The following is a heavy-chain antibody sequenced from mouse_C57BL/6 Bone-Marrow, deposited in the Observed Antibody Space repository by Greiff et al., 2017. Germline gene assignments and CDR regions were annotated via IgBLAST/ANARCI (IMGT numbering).Heavy chain of an antibody. CDR3: AREGLVYYFDY. J-gene: IGHJ2*01. V-gene: IGHV5-4*01. Sequence: EVTLVESGGGLVKPGGSLKLSCAASGFTFSSYAMSWVRQTPEKRLEWVATISDGGSYTYYPDNVKGRFTISRDNAKNNLYLQMSHLKSEDTAMYYCAREGLVYYFDYWGQGTTLTVSS. D-gene: IGHD3-1*01. CDR1: GFTFSSYA. CDR2: ISDGGSYT.